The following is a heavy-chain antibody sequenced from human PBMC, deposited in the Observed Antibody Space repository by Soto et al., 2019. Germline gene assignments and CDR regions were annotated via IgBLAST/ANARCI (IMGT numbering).Heavy chain of an antibody. Sequence: QVQLVQSGAEVKKPGASVKVSCKASGYTFTGYYMYWVRQAPGQGLEWMGWINPNSGGTNYSQKFQGRVTMTRDTSISTAYMELSRMKSDDTAVYYCARDLAVLIPAAPPGIDYWGQGTLVNVSS. CDR2: INPNSGGT. D-gene: IGHD2-2*01. J-gene: IGHJ4*02. CDR1: GYTFTGYY. CDR3: ARDLAVLIPAAPPGIDY. V-gene: IGHV1-2*02.